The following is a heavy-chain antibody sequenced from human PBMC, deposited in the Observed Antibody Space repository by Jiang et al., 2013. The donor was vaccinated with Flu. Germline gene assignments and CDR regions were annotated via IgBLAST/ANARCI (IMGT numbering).Heavy chain of an antibody. CDR3: AREPTVVTPSDAFDI. Sequence: WVANIKQDGSEKYYVDSVKGRFTISRDNAKNSLYLQMNSLRAEDTAVYYCAREPTVVTPSDAFDIWGQGTMVTVSS. CDR2: IKQDGSEK. J-gene: IGHJ3*02. D-gene: IGHD4-23*01. V-gene: IGHV3-7*03.